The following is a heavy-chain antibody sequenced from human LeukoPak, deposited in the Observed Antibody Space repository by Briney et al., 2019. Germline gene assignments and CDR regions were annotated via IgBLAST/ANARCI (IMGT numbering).Heavy chain of an antibody. CDR1: ARSFSGYY. D-gene: IGHD1-26*01. CDR2: INHSGST. V-gene: IGHV4-34*01. J-gene: IGHJ3*02. Sequence: SGSLSLTWAVYARSFSGYYWSWIRQPPGKGLEWIGEINHSGSTNYNPSLKSRVSISVDTSKNQFSLKLSSVTAADTAVYYCARGRWELEDAFDIWGQGTMVTVSS. CDR3: ARGRWELEDAFDI.